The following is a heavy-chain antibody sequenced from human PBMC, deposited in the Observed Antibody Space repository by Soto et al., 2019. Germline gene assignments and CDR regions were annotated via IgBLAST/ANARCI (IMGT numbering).Heavy chain of an antibody. J-gene: IGHJ6*02. CDR3: ARDVEGYDFWSGPYYYYGMDV. CDR2: IIPIFGTA. CDR1: GGTFSSYA. V-gene: IGHV1-69*13. Sequence: SVKVSCKASGGTFSSYAISWVRQAPGQGLEWMGGIIPIFGTANYAQKFQGRVTITADESTSTAYMELSSLRSEDTAVYYCARDVEGYDFWSGPYYYYGMDVWGQGTTVTVSS. D-gene: IGHD3-3*01.